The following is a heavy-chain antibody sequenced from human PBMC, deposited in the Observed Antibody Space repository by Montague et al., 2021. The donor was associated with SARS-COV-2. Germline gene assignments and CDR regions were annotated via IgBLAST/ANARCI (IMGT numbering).Heavy chain of an antibody. Sequence: SETLSLTCTVSGVSVTDYYWSWIRQPPGKGLEWVGDVFYNKGTNFNPSLTIRVAISVDTSKNQFSLSLTSVTAADTAFYYCVGHPHYDGLNRPPDFWDQGTLVTVS. D-gene: IGHD3-16*01. CDR1: GVSVTDYY. V-gene: IGHV4-59*08. CDR3: VGHPHYDGLNRPPDF. J-gene: IGHJ4*02. CDR2: VFYNKGT.